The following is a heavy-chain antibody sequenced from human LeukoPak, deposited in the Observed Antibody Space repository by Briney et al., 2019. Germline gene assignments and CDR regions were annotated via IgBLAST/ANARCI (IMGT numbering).Heavy chain of an antibody. CDR2: ITWNSRKI. CDR3: TKTNDGSGFLNDAYDI. CDR1: GFTFEDFA. V-gene: IGHV3-9*01. Sequence: SLRLSCEGSGFTFEDFAMHWVRQTPGKGPEWVSGITWNSRKIDYADSVKGRFTISRDNAKKSVYLQMNSLRPGDTAVYYCTKTNDGSGFLNDAYDIWGQGTKVIVSS. J-gene: IGHJ3*02. D-gene: IGHD3-22*01.